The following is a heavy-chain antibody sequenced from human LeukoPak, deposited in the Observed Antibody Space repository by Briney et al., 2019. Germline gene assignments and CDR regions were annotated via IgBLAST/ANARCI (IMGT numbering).Heavy chain of an antibody. CDR2: ISSSGSAI. CDR3: SRYVYDTANGMDV. CDR1: GFTFSYYE. J-gene: IGHJ6*02. D-gene: IGHD5/OR15-5a*01. V-gene: IGHV3-48*03. Sequence: GGSLRLSCAASGFTFSYYEMNWVRQAPGKGLDWVSYISSSGSAIGYADSVKGRFTVSRDNAKNSLFLQMNSLRAEDTAIYYCSRYVYDTANGMDVWGQGTTVIVSS.